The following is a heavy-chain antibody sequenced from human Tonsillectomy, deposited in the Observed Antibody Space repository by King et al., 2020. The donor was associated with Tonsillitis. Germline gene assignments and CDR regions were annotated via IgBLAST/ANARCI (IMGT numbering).Heavy chain of an antibody. Sequence: VQLQQWGAGLLKPSETLSLTCAVYGGSFSGYYWSWIRQPPGKGLEWIGEINHSGSTNYNPSLKSRVTISVDTSKNQFSLKLSSVTAADTAVYYCARGGGYYDFWIGSQGFDPWGQGTLVTVSS. CDR2: INHSGST. J-gene: IGHJ5*02. CDR3: ARGGGYYDFWIGSQGFDP. V-gene: IGHV4-34*01. D-gene: IGHD3-3*01. CDR1: GGSFSGYY.